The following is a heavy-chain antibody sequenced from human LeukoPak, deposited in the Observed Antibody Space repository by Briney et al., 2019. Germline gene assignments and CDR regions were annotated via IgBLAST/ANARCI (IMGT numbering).Heavy chain of an antibody. CDR3: ARNGFRTYCGSGCYSDYMDV. CDR1: GGSVSRDS. V-gene: IGHV4-4*07. J-gene: IGHJ6*03. D-gene: IGHD2-21*02. Sequence: PSETLSLTCSVSGGSVSRDSWTWIRQPAGKGLEWIGYIYDSGATTYNPSLQSRLTMSVDPSKNQLSLKLTSVTAADTAVYYCARNGFRTYCGSGCYSDYMDVWGNGTTVTVAS. CDR2: IYDSGAT.